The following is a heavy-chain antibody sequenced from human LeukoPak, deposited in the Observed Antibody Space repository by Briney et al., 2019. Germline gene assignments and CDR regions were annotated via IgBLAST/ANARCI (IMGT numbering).Heavy chain of an antibody. CDR1: GFTFSSYE. CDR3: ASGIQLWSWFDY. D-gene: IGHD5-18*01. CDR2: ISYDGSNK. J-gene: IGHJ4*02. V-gene: IGHV3-30*04. Sequence: GGSLRLSCAASGFTFSSYEMNWVRQAPGKGLEWVAVISYDGSNKYYADSVKGRFTISRDNSKNTLYLQMNSLRAEDTAVYYCASGIQLWSWFDYWGQGTLVTVSS.